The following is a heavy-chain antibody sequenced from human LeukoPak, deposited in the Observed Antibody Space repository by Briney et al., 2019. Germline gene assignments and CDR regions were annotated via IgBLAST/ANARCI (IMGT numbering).Heavy chain of an antibody. J-gene: IGHJ4*02. CDR1: SGSIFSSNW. CDR2: IFHSGST. D-gene: IGHD1-26*01. V-gene: IGHV4-4*02. Sequence: SETLSLTCAVSSGSIFSSNWWSWVRQPPGKGLEWVGQIFHSGSTSYNPSLKSRVTISVDTSKNHFSLKLSSVTAADTAVYYCARGLGVTPSFWGQGTLVTVSS. CDR3: ARGLGVTPSF.